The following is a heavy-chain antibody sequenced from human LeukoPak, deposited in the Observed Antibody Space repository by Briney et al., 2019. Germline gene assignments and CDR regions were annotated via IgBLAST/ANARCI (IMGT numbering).Heavy chain of an antibody. CDR2: IRYDGSNK. CDR3: AKVGPFEYSSSSGSAFDI. CDR1: GFTFSSYG. V-gene: IGHV3-30*02. J-gene: IGHJ3*02. Sequence: GGSLRLSCAASGFTFSSYGMHWVRQAPGKGLEWVAFIRYDGSNKYYADSVKGRFTISRDNSKNTLYLQMNSLRAEDTAVYYCAKVGPFEYSSSSGSAFDIWGQGTMVTVSS. D-gene: IGHD6-6*01.